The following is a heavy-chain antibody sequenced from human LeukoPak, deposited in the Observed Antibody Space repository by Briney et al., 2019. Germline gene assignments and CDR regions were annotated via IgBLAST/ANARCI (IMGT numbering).Heavy chain of an antibody. CDR1: GYTFTSYY. Sequence: ASVKVSCKASGYTFTSYYMHWVRQAPGHGLEWMGIINPSGGSTSYAQKFQGRVTMTRDTSTSTVYMELSSLRSEDTAVYYCALGVVPAAAEGGFDYWGQGTLVTVS. CDR2: INPSGGST. D-gene: IGHD2-2*01. J-gene: IGHJ4*02. V-gene: IGHV1-46*01. CDR3: ALGVVPAAAEGGFDY.